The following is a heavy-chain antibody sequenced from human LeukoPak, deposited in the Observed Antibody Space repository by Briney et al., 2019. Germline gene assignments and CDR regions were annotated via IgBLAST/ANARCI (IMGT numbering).Heavy chain of an antibody. D-gene: IGHD3-3*01. J-gene: IGHJ4*02. CDR3: AREYDFWSGYLIGIGY. CDR1: GFTFNNYG. CDR2: IWYDGSNK. V-gene: IGHV3-33*01. Sequence: QPGGSLRLSCAASGFTFNNYGMHWVRQAPGKGLEWVAVIWYDGSNKYYADSVKGRFTISRDNSKNTLYLQMNSLRAEDTAVYYCAREYDFWSGYLIGIGYWGQGTLVTVSS.